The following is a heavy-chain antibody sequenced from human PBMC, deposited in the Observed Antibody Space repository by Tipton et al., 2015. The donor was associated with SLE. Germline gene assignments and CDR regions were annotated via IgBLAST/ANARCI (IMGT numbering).Heavy chain of an antibody. J-gene: IGHJ3*02. CDR2: INHTGST. V-gene: IGHV4-34*01. CDR1: GGSFSGYY. Sequence: TLSLTCAVYGGSFSGYYWSWVRQPPGRGLEWIGEINHTGSTNYNPSLKSRVTMSVDTSKNQFSLKLNSVTAADTAVYYCARPGEAYSWDAFDIWGQGTMVTVSS. D-gene: IGHD2-21*01. CDR3: ARPGEAYSWDAFDI.